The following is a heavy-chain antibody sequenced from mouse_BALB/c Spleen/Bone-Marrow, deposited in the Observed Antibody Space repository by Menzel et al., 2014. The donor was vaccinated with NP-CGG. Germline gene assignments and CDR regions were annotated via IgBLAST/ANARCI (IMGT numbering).Heavy chain of an antibody. V-gene: IGHV1-7*01. D-gene: IGHD1-2*01. CDR3: ALIRPAWFAY. J-gene: IGHJ3*01. CDR1: GYIFTSYW. Sequence: VKLVESGAELAKPGASVKMSCKASGYIFTSYWMHWVKQRPGQGLEWIGYINPNTGYTEYNQKFKDKATLTADKSSSTAYMQLSSLTSDDSAVYYRALIRPAWFAYWGQGTLVTVSA. CDR2: INPNTGYT.